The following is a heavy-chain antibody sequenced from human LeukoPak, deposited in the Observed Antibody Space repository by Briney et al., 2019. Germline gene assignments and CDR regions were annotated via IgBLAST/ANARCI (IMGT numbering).Heavy chain of an antibody. Sequence: ASVKVSCKASGYTFTSYGISWVRQAPGQGLEWMGWINPNSGGTNYAQKFQGWVTMTRDTSISTAYMELSRLRSDDTAVYYCARDKAYPHYGMDVWGQGTTVTVSS. V-gene: IGHV1-2*04. CDR3: ARDKAYPHYGMDV. J-gene: IGHJ6*02. CDR1: GYTFTSYG. CDR2: INPNSGGT.